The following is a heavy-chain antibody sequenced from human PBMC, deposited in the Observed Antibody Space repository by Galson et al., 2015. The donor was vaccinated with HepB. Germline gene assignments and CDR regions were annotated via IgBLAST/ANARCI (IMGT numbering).Heavy chain of an antibody. CDR1: GYMFTNFA. Sequence: SVKVSCKASGYMFTNFAINWVRQAPGQGLEWMGWIDTNTGNPTYAQGFTGRFVFSLDTSVSTAYLQISSLKTEDTAVYYCARTPYYGSGSYYNVWFDPWGQGTLVIVSS. CDR3: ARTPYYGSGSYYNVWFDP. J-gene: IGHJ5*02. CDR2: IDTNTGNP. V-gene: IGHV7-4-1*02. D-gene: IGHD3-10*01.